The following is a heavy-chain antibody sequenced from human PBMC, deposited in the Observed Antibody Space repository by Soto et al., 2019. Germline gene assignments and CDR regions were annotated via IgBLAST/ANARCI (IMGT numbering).Heavy chain of an antibody. Sequence: AVKVSCKASGGTFSSYAISWVRQAPGQGLEWMGGIIPIFGTANYAQKFQGRVTITADESTSTAYMELSSLRSEDTAVYYCARDGRAVAADYYYYYGMDVWGQGTTVTVSS. CDR2: IIPIFGTA. CDR1: GGTFSSYA. J-gene: IGHJ6*02. D-gene: IGHD6-19*01. CDR3: ARDGRAVAADYYYYYGMDV. V-gene: IGHV1-69*13.